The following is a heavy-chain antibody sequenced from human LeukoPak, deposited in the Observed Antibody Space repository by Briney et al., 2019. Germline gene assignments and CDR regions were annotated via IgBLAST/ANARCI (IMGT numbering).Heavy chain of an antibody. D-gene: IGHD3-10*01. V-gene: IGHV4-61*02. J-gene: IGHJ5*02. CDR3: ARDHYYGSGSFESTCHWFDP. CDR1: GGSISSGSYY. Sequence: SETLSLTCTVSGGSISSGSYYWSWIRQPAGKGLEWIGRIYTSGSTNYNPSLKSRVTMSVDTSKNQFSLKLSSVTAADTAVYYCARDHYYGSGSFESTCHWFDPWGQGTLVTVSS. CDR2: IYTSGST.